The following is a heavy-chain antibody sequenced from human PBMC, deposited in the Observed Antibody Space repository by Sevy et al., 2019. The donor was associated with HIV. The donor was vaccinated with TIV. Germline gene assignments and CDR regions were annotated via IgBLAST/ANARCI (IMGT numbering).Heavy chain of an antibody. CDR1: GFNFRSYV. D-gene: IGHD2-15*01. V-gene: IGHV3-23*01. CDR2: ISGSGGST. Sequence: GGSLRLSCAASGFNFRSYVMSWVRQAPGKGLEWVSGISGSGGSTYYADSVKGRFTISRDNSKNTLYLQMNSLRAEDTAVYYCAKAKTVAAGFDYWGQRTLDTVSS. J-gene: IGHJ4*02. CDR3: AKAKTVAAGFDY.